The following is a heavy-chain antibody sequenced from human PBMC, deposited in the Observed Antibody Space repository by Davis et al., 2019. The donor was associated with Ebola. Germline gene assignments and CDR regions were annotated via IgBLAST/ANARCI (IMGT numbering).Heavy chain of an antibody. CDR1: GFTFGDYA. Sequence: PGGSLRLSCAASGFTFGDYAMHWVRQAPGKGLEWVSLISWDGRSTAYADSVRDRFSISRDNSRNFLYLQMTGLRAEDTALYYCTAYDSTIRNYWGQGTLVTVS. CDR3: TAYDSTIRNY. CDR2: ISWDGRST. V-gene: IGHV3-43D*03. D-gene: IGHD3-22*01. J-gene: IGHJ4*02.